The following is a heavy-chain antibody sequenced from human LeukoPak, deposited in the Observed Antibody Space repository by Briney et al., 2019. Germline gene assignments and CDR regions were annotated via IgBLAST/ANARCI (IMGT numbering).Heavy chain of an antibody. J-gene: IGHJ4*02. D-gene: IGHD6-13*01. Sequence: GESLKISCAASGFTFSSDGMSWVRQAPGKGLEWVSALSGSGSTTYYADSVKGRFTISRDNSKNTLFLEMNSLRVEDTAVYYCAKAGYTSSWPLDYWGQGTQVTVSS. CDR2: LSGSGSTT. V-gene: IGHV3-23*01. CDR1: GFTFSSDG. CDR3: AKAGYTSSWPLDY.